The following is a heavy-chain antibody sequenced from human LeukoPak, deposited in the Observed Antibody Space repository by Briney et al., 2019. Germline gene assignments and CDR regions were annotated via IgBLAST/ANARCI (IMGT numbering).Heavy chain of an antibody. CDR1: GFTFSSYA. CDR2: ISYEGNNK. CDR3: ARDSGSSGGSCPFDY. J-gene: IGHJ4*02. V-gene: IGHV3-30-3*01. D-gene: IGHD2-15*01. Sequence: PGGSLRLSCAAPGFTFSSYAMHWVRQAPGKGLEWVAVISYEGNNKYYADSVKGRFTISRDNSKNTLYLQMNSLRAEDTAVYYCARDSGSSGGSCPFDYWGQGTLVTVSS.